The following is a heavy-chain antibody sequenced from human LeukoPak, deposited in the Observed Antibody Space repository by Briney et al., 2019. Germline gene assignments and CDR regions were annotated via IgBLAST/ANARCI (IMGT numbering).Heavy chain of an antibody. J-gene: IGHJ3*02. CDR1: GYIFTNYW. CDR3: ARIWLRAFDI. V-gene: IGHV5-51*01. Sequence: GESLKISCKGSGYIFTNYWIAWVRQMPGKGLEWMGIIYPDDSDTRYSPSFQGQVTISADKSISTAYLQWSSLKASDTAIYYCARIWLRAFDIWGQGTMVTVSS. CDR2: IYPDDSDT. D-gene: IGHD3-16*01.